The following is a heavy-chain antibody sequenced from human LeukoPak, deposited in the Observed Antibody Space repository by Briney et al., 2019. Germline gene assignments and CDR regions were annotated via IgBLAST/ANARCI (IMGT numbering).Heavy chain of an antibody. CDR2: IYHSGST. CDR1: GYSISSGYY. Sequence: SETLSLTCTVSGYSISSGYYWGWIRQPPGKGLEWTGSIYHSGSTYYNPSLKSRVTISVDTSKNQFSLKLSSVTAADTAVYYCARWLEPFDYWGQGTLVTVSS. J-gene: IGHJ4*02. V-gene: IGHV4-38-2*02. D-gene: IGHD1-1*01. CDR3: ARWLEPFDY.